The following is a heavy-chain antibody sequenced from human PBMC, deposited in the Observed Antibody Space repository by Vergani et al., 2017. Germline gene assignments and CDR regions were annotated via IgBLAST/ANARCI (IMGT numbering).Heavy chain of an antibody. CDR3: AMDFLTRVTTLDYYDMGV. J-gene: IGHJ6*03. D-gene: IGHD1-1*01. CDR1: GFPFSDYG. Sequence: QVQLVESGGGEVQTGRSLRLSCSAAGFPFSDYGVHWVRQAPGKGLGWVSVISYDGNKKNYADSVKGRFTISRDNSKNTLYLEMNALRAEDTAVYYCAMDFLTRVTTLDYYDMGVWGKGTTVTVSS. V-gene: IGHV3-30*03. CDR2: ISYDGNKK.